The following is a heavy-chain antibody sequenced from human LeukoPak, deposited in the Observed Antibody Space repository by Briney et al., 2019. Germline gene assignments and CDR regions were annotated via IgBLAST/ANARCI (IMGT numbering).Heavy chain of an antibody. V-gene: IGHV3-33*01. CDR1: GFMSTSYG. CDR3: ARPRSFGVTYGLDV. Sequence: PGASMSLSCAPSGFMSTSYGMSWVRQAPGMVLEWVAFIWYDGDKKDYADAVKGRFTISRDNSKNTVYLQMYSLRVEDTAVYYCARPRSFGVTYGLDVWGQGTTVTVSS. J-gene: IGHJ6*02. CDR2: IWYDGDKK. D-gene: IGHD3-9*01.